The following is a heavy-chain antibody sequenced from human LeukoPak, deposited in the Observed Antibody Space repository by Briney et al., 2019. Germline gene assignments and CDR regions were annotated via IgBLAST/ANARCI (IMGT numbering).Heavy chain of an antibody. CDR2: IYTSGST. V-gene: IGHV4-61*02. CDR3: AREKGCELGRSGYYSVVDY. J-gene: IGHJ4*02. Sequence: SQTLSLTCTVSGGSISSGSYYWSWIRQPAGKGLEWIGRIYTSGSTNYNPSLKSRVTISVDTSKNQFSLKLSSVTAADPAVYYCAREKGCELGRSGYYSVVDYWGQGTLVTVSS. D-gene: IGHD3-3*01. CDR1: GGSISSGSYY.